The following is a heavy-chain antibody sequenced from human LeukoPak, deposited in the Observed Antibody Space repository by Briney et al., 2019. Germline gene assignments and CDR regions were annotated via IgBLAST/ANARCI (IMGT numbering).Heavy chain of an antibody. CDR2: ISSSGSTI. J-gene: IGHJ4*02. CDR3: ARSFRNWNDGFRFDY. Sequence: GGSLRLSCAASGFTFSDYYMSWIRQAPGKGLEWVSYISSSGSTIYYADSVKGRFTISRDNAKNLLYLQMNSLRAEDTAVYYCARSFRNWNDGFRFDYWGQGTLVTVSS. V-gene: IGHV3-11*01. CDR1: GFTFSDYY. D-gene: IGHD1-1*01.